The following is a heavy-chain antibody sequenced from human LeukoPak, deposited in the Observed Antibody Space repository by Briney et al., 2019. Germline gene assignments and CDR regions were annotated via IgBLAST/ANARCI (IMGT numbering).Heavy chain of an antibody. CDR3: AGDSHGTDY. Sequence: SAKLPLTCTVTGGSISVYYWNWIREPPGKGLQWIGYIYYSGSTNYNPSLKSRVTISVDTSKNQFSLKLTSVTAADTAVYYCAGDSHGTDYWGQGTLVTVSS. CDR2: IYYSGST. V-gene: IGHV4-59*01. D-gene: IGHD3-10*01. CDR1: GGSISVYY. J-gene: IGHJ4*02.